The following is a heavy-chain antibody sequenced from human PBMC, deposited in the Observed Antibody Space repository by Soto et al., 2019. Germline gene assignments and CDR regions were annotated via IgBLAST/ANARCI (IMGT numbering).Heavy chain of an antibody. CDR2: IYYGGGT. CDR1: GDSISTAY. V-gene: IGHV4-59*08. CDR3: AKNWNWGSLVH. J-gene: IGHJ4*02. D-gene: IGHD7-27*01. Sequence: PSETLSLTCTVSGDSISTAYWSWIRQSPGKGLEWIGFIYYGGGTNYNPSLKSRVTISVDTPKNQFSLKLSSVTAADTAVYYCAKNWNWGSLVHWGQGTLVTVS.